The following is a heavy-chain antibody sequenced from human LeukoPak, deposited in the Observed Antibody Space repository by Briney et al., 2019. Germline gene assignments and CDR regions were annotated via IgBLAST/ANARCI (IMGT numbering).Heavy chain of an antibody. Sequence: PSETLSLTCTVSGGSISSGDYYWSWIRQPPGKGLEWIGYIYYSGSTYYNPSLKSRVTISVDTSKNQFSLKLSSVTAADTAVYHCARVNLGDYYDSSGPGAFDIWGQGTMVTVSS. D-gene: IGHD3-22*01. CDR3: ARVNLGDYYDSSGPGAFDI. CDR2: IYYSGST. CDR1: GGSISSGDYY. V-gene: IGHV4-30-4*08. J-gene: IGHJ3*02.